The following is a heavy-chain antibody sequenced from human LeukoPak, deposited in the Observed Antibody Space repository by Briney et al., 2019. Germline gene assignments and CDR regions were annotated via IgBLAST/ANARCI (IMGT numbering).Heavy chain of an antibody. CDR2: ISWNSGSL. J-gene: IGHJ6*02. Sequence: GGSLRLSCAASGFTFDDYAMHWVRQAPGKGLEWVSGISWNSGSLGYADSVQGRFTISRDNAKNSLYLQMNSLRPEDTALYYCAKDSCSSSSCYYYYGIDVWGQGTTVTVSS. CDR3: AKDSCSSSSCYYYYGIDV. CDR1: GFTFDDYA. V-gene: IGHV3-9*01. D-gene: IGHD2-2*01.